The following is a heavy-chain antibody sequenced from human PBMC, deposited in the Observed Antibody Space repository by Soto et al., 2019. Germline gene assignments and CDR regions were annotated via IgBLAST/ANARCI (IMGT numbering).Heavy chain of an antibody. CDR3: VRVVVVAAPGGYYYGMDV. V-gene: IGHV1-18*04. D-gene: IGHD2-15*01. Sequence: ASVKVSCKASGYTFTSYGISWVRQAPGQGLEWMGWISAYNGNTNYAQKLQGRVTMTTDTSTSTAYMELRSLRSDDTAVYYCVRVVVVAAPGGYYYGMDVWGQGTLVTVS. CDR2: ISAYNGNT. CDR1: GYTFTSYG. J-gene: IGHJ6*02.